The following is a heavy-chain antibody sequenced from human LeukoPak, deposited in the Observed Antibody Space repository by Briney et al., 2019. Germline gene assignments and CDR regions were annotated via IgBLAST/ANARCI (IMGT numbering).Heavy chain of an antibody. CDR3: YTSITDY. Sequence: PGGSLRLSCAASGFNVNNAWMSWVRQAPGKGLEWVGRIRSRIDGGATDYAAPVKGRFTISRDDSKNTLYLQINSLKIEDTAMYYCYTSITDYWGQGTLVTDSS. J-gene: IGHJ4*02. CDR1: GFNVNNAW. CDR2: IRSRIDGGAT. D-gene: IGHD2-21*01. V-gene: IGHV3-15*07.